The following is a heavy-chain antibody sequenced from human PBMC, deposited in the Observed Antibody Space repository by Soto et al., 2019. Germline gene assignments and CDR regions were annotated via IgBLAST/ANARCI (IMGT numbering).Heavy chain of an antibody. D-gene: IGHD3-16*02. Sequence: GGSLRLSCAASGLTFTNALMGWVRQAPGKGLEWVGRIKSKSDGGTTAYAAPVKGRFTISRDDSENTLYLQMNSLKIEDTAVYYCATDHGGVITFNYYYGLDVWGQGTTVTVSS. CDR1: GLTFTNAL. V-gene: IGHV3-15*07. CDR2: IKSKSDGGTT. CDR3: ATDHGGVITFNYYYGLDV. J-gene: IGHJ6*02.